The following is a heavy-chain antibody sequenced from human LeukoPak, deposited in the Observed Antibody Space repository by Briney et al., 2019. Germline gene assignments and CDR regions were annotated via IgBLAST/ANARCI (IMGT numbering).Heavy chain of an antibody. Sequence: GRSLRLSCAASGFTFSSHFMNWVRQAPRKRLEWVSSITNSGSSAFYPDSLKGRFTISRDNAKNSLYLQLNSLRPEDTAVYYCARERYSRSSHDALDLWGQGTVVTVSS. D-gene: IGHD6-6*01. J-gene: IGHJ3*01. V-gene: IGHV3-21*06. CDR3: ARERYSRSSHDALDL. CDR1: GFTFSSHF. CDR2: ITNSGSSA.